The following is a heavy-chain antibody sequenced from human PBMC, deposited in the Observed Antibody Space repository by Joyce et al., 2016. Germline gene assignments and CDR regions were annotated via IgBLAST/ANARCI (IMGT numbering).Heavy chain of an antibody. CDR3: ATRAA. J-gene: IGHJ6*04. V-gene: IGHV3-53*01. CDR2: IYSGTDST. D-gene: IGHD6-25*01. CDR1: GFTVSSDF. Sequence: VQVVESGGGLIQPGGSLRLSCAVSGFTVSSDFMMWVRQAPGKGLEWVSTIYSGTDSTHYAASVEGRFTISRDNSKNTLSLQMNTLRGEDTARYYCATRAAWGKGTTVTVSS.